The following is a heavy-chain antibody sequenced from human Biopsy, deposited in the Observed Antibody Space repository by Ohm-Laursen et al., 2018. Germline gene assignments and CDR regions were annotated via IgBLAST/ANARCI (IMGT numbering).Heavy chain of an antibody. D-gene: IGHD3-22*01. CDR2: INPNSGGT. J-gene: IGHJ5*02. CDR1: GYTFSDYY. V-gene: IGHV1-2*02. Sequence: ASVKVSCKPSGYTFSDYYMQWVRQAPGQGLEWMGWINPNSGGTNYAQKFQGRVTMTRDTSISTAYMELSRLRSDDTAVYYCARDYDTSGYYYVSWGQGTLVTVSS. CDR3: ARDYDTSGYYYVS.